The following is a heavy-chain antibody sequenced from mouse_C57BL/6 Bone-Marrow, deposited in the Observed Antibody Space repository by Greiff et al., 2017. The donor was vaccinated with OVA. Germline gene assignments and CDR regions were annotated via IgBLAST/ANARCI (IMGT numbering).Heavy chain of an antibody. CDR3: ARSSSYYDYDGYFDV. CDR2: IHPNSGST. Sequence: QVQLQQPGAELVKPGASVKLSCKASGYTFTSYWMHWVKQRPGQGLEWIGMIHPNSGSTNYNEKFKSKATLTVDKSSSTAYMQISSLTSEDSAVYYCARSSSYYDYDGYFDVWGTGTTVTVSS. CDR1: GYTFTSYW. J-gene: IGHJ1*03. V-gene: IGHV1-64*01. D-gene: IGHD2-4*01.